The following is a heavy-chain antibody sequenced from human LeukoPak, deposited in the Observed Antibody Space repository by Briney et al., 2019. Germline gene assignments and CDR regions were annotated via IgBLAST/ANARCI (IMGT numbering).Heavy chain of an antibody. CDR2: TYYRSKWYN. V-gene: IGHV6-1*01. CDR1: GDSFSNNTTV. CDR3: ARGGRGLDP. J-gene: IGHJ5*02. Sequence: SQTLSLTCALSGDSFSNNTTVWSWLRQSPTSGLEWLGRTYYRSKWYNDYAGSVQSRITVSPDTSKNQFSLQLNSVTPEDTAVYYCARGGRGLDPWGQGTLVTVSS. D-gene: IGHD3-10*01.